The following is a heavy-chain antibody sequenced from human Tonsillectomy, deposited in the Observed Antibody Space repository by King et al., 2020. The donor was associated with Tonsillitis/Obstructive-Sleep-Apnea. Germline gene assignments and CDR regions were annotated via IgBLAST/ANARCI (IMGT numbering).Heavy chain of an antibody. CDR3: ARRSRAYGSGTYPSYYMDV. Sequence: QLQESGPGLVKPSETLSLTCTVSGGSISSYYWSWIRQPPGKGLEWIGYIYYSGSTNYNPSLKSRVTISVDTSKNQFSLKLSSVTAADTAVYYCARRSRAYGSGTYPSYYMDVWGKGTTVTVSS. D-gene: IGHD3-10*01. V-gene: IGHV4-59*08. CDR1: GGSISSYY. J-gene: IGHJ6*03. CDR2: IYYSGST.